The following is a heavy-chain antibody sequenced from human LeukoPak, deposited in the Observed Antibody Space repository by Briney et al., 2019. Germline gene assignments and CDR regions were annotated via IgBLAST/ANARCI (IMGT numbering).Heavy chain of an antibody. CDR1: GFTFSSYA. D-gene: IGHD2-2*01. J-gene: IGHJ4*02. V-gene: IGHV3-30-3*01. CDR3: ARGICSSTSCPTFY. CDR2: ISYDGSNK. Sequence: PGRSLRLSCAASGFTFSSYAMHWVRQAPGKGLEWVAVISYDGSNKYYAGSVKGRFTISRDNSKNTLYLQMNSLRAEDTAVYYCARGICSSTSCPTFYWGQGTLVTVSS.